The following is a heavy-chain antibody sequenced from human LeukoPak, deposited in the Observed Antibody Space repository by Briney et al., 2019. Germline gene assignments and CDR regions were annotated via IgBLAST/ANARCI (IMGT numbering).Heavy chain of an antibody. CDR3: ARDIRDFDY. D-gene: IGHD1-14*01. CDR2: IWYDGSNK. V-gene: IGHV3-33*01. Sequence: GGSLRLSCAASGFTFSSYGTHWVRQAPGKGLEWVAVIWYDGSNKYYADSVKGRFTISRDNSKNTLYLQVNSLRAEDTAVYYCARDIRDFDYWGQGTLVTVSS. J-gene: IGHJ4*02. CDR1: GFTFSSYG.